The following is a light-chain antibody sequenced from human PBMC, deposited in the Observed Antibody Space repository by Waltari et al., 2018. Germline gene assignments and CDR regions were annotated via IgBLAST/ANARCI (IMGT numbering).Light chain of an antibody. CDR3: QHYDKWLRYS. J-gene: IGKJ2*01. CDR1: QSISTN. Sequence: IVMTQSPATLSVSPGDRATLPCRASQSISTNLAWFQEKPGQAPRLLIYGASTRATGVPARFSGSGSGTYFTLVISSLRSEDFAVYYCQHYDKWLRYSFGQGTKVEIK. CDR2: GAS. V-gene: IGKV3-15*01.